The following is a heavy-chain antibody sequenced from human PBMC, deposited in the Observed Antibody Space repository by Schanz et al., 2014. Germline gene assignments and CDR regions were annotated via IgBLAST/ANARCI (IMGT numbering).Heavy chain of an antibody. Sequence: QVQLVESGGGVVQPGKALRLSCAASGFTFRSYTMHWVRQAPGKGLDWVAVISYDGSSTYYADSGKGRFTVSRDNSKNTQYLQLDSLGAEDTAVYFGARGFSVCTPMTPSFDNWGQGTLVTVSS. D-gene: IGHD5-18*01. V-gene: IGHV3-30-3*01. CDR2: ISYDGSST. CDR3: ARGFSVCTPMTPSFDN. CDR1: GFTFRSYT. J-gene: IGHJ4*02.